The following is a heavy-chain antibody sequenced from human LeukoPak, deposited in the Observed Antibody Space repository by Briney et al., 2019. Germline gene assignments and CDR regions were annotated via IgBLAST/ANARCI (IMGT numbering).Heavy chain of an antibody. CDR1: GYSFTSYW. CDR2: IYTSDSHT. D-gene: IGHD2-21*02. V-gene: IGHV5-51*01. CDR3: ARHALGVSAISYYFDY. J-gene: IGHJ4*02. Sequence: HGESLKISCKGSGYSFTSYWIAWVRQVPGKGLEWMGIIYTSDSHTRYSPSFQGQVTISADKSINTAYLHWNSLKASDTAMYYCARHALGVSAISYYFDYWGQVTLVTVSS.